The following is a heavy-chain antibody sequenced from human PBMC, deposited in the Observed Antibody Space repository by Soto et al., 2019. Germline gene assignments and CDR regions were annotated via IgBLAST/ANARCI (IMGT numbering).Heavy chain of an antibody. CDR1: GGSISSYY. CDR2: IYYSGST. J-gene: IGHJ5*02. V-gene: IGHV4-59*01. D-gene: IGHD1-7*01. CDR3: ARLAGTRLNWFDP. Sequence: PSETLSLTCTVSGGSISSYYWSWIRQPPGKGLEWIGYIYYSGSTNYNPSLKSRVTISVDTSKNQFSLKLSSVTAADTAVYYCARLAGTRLNWFDPWGQGTLVTVSS.